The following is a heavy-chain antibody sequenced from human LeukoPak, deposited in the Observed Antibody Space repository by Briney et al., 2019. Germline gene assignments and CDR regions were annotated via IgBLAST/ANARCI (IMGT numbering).Heavy chain of an antibody. J-gene: IGHJ4*02. CDR2: IYYSGST. V-gene: IGHV4-30-4*01. Sequence: SETLSPTCTVSGGSISSGDYYWSWIRQPPGKGLEWIGYIYYSGSTYYNPSLKSRVTISVDTSKNQFSLKLSSVTAADTAVYYCARVKGAAALDYWGQGTLVTVSS. D-gene: IGHD6-13*01. CDR1: GGSISSGDYY. CDR3: ARVKGAAALDY.